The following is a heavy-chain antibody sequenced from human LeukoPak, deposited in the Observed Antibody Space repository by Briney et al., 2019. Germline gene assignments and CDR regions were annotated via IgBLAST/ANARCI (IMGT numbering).Heavy chain of an antibody. V-gene: IGHV3-33*01. CDR2: IWYDGSNK. Sequence: PGGSLRLSCAASGFTFSSYGMHWVRQAPGKGLEWVAVIWYDGSNKCYADSVKGRFTISRDNSKNTLYLQMNSLRAEDTAVYYCARGRGYSYGSFDYWGQGTLVTVSS. D-gene: IGHD5-18*01. J-gene: IGHJ4*02. CDR3: ARGRGYSYGSFDY. CDR1: GFTFSSYG.